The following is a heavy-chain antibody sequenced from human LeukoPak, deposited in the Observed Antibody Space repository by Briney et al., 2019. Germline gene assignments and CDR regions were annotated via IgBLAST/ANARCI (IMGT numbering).Heavy chain of an antibody. Sequence: GGSLRLSCAASGFTFSSYCMHWVRQAPGKGLEWVSFISYDGSNKYYADSVKDRFTISRDNSENTLYLQMNSLRAEDTAVYYCANDSEMATTDAPIDYWGQGTLVTVSS. V-gene: IGHV3-30*18. CDR1: GFTFSSYC. J-gene: IGHJ4*02. D-gene: IGHD5-24*01. CDR2: ISYDGSNK. CDR3: ANDSEMATTDAPIDY.